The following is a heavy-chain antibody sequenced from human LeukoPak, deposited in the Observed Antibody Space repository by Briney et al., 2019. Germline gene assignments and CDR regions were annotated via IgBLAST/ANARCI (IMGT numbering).Heavy chain of an antibody. Sequence: QAGGSLRLSCAASGFTFSSYAMHWVRQAPDKGLEWVAVISYDGSNKYYADSVKGRFTISRDNSKNTLYLQMNSLRAEDTAVYYCARYYYGSGNSPWGQGTLVTVSS. CDR1: GFTFSSYA. CDR3: ARYYYGSGNSP. D-gene: IGHD3-10*01. J-gene: IGHJ5*02. CDR2: ISYDGSNK. V-gene: IGHV3-30-3*01.